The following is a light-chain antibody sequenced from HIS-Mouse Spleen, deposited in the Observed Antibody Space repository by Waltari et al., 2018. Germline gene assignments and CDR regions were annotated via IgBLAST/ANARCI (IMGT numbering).Light chain of an antibody. CDR3: SSYTSSSTWV. J-gene: IGLJ3*02. CDR2: EVS. V-gene: IGLV2-14*01. CDR1: SSDVGGYNY. Sequence: QSALTQPASVSGSPGQSFTISCTGTSSDVGGYNYVSWYQQHPGKAPKLMLYEVSNRPSGVSNRFSGSKSGNTASLTISGRQAEDEADYYCSSYTSSSTWVFGGGTKLTVL.